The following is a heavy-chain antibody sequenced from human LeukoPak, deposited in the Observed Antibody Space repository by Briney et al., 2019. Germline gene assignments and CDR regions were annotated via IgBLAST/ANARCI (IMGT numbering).Heavy chain of an antibody. CDR3: ARNVLRYFDWLPRQDY. Sequence: ASVKVSCKASGYTFTSYGISWLRQAPGQGLEWMGWISAYNGNTNYAQKLQGRVTMTTDTSTSTAYMELRGLRSDDTAVYYCARNVLRYFDWLPRQDYWGQGTLVTVSS. CDR1: GYTFTSYG. D-gene: IGHD3-9*01. V-gene: IGHV1-18*01. CDR2: ISAYNGNT. J-gene: IGHJ4*02.